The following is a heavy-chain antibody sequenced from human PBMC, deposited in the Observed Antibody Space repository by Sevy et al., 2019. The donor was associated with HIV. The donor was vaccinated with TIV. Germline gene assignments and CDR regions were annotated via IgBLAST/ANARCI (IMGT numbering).Heavy chain of an antibody. Sequence: GGSLRLSCAASGFTVSSNYMSWVRQAPGKGLEWVSVIYSGERTDYADSVKGRFTISRDNSKNTRYLQMNSLRAEDTAVYYCARDRFTYYYDSSGYYTSGYXMDVWGQGTTVTVSS. J-gene: IGHJ6*02. V-gene: IGHV3-53*01. D-gene: IGHD3-22*01. CDR1: GFTVSSNY. CDR3: ARDRFTYYYDSSGYYTSGYXMDV. CDR2: IYSGERT.